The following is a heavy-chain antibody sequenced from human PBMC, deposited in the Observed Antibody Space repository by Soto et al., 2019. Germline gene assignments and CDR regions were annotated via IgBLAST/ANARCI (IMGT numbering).Heavy chain of an antibody. CDR2: NNAANGDT. CDR3: VRRHVSATGIDWFDP. CDR1: GYTFTSYG. V-gene: IGHV1-3*01. D-gene: IGHD6-13*01. J-gene: IGHJ5*02. Sequence: QVQLVQSGTEVKKPGASVKVSCKASGYTFTSYGIHWVRQAPGQRLEWMGWNNAANGDTKYSPKFQGRVTITRDTSASTAYMELSSLRSEDTAVYYCVRRHVSATGIDWFDPWGQGTLVTVSS.